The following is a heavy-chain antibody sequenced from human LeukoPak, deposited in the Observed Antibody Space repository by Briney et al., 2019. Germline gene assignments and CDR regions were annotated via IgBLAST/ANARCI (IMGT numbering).Heavy chain of an antibody. V-gene: IGHV1-69*05. CDR2: IIPIFGTA. Sequence: GASVKVSCKPSGGTFSSYAISWVRQAPGQGLEWMGRIIPIFGTANYAQKFQGRVTITTDESTSTAYMELSSLRSEDTAVYYCARSTAPGVYYYYYMDVWGKGTTVTVSS. D-gene: IGHD5-18*01. CDR3: ARSTAPGVYYYYYMDV. CDR1: GGTFSSYA. J-gene: IGHJ6*03.